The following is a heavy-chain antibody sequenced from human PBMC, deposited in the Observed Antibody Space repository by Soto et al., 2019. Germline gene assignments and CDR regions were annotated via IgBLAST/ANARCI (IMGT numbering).Heavy chain of an antibody. CDR3: ARGGCPQLWLDYYYGMDV. V-gene: IGHV1-2*04. D-gene: IGHD5-18*01. J-gene: IGHJ6*02. CDR2: INPNSGGT. Sequence: ASVKVSCKASGYTFTGYYMHWVRQAPGQGLEWMGWINPNSGGTNYAQKFQGWVTMTRDTSISTAYMELSRLRSDDTAVYYCARGGCPQLWLDYYYGMDVWGQGTTVTVSS. CDR1: GYTFTGYY.